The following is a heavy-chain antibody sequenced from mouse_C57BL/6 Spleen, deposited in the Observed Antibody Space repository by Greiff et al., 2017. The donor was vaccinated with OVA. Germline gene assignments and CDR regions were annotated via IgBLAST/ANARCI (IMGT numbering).Heavy chain of an antibody. Sequence: VQLQQSGAELVKPGASVKLSCKASGYTFTSYWMHWVKQRPGQGLEWIGMIHPNSGSTNYNEKFKSKATLTVDKSSSTAYMQLSSLTSEDSAVYYCARDYSNPYYAMDYWGQGTSVTVSS. CDR2: IHPNSGST. D-gene: IGHD2-5*01. J-gene: IGHJ4*01. CDR3: ARDYSNPYYAMDY. V-gene: IGHV1-64*01. CDR1: GYTFTSYW.